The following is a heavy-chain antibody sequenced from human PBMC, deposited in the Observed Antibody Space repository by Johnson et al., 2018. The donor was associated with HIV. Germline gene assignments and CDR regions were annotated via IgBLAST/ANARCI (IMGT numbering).Heavy chain of an antibody. CDR2: IRSQANNYAT. CDR3: TRRYSISSRGYDI. J-gene: IGHJ3*02. CDR1: GFTFSASG. D-gene: IGHD6-6*01. V-gene: IGHV3-73*02. Sequence: VQLVESGGGLVQPGGSLKLSCAASGFTFSASGMHWVRQASGKGPEWVGHIRSQANNYATAYAAPVKGRFTISRDDSKNTAYLQMNSLKTEDTAVYYCTRRYSISSRGYDIWGQGTLVTVSS.